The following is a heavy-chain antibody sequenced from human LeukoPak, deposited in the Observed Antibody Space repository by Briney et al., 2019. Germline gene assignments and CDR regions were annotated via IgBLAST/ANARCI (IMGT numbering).Heavy chain of an antibody. J-gene: IGHJ4*02. CDR2: INPNSGGT. CDR1: GYTFTGYY. D-gene: IGHD2-15*01. CDR3: ARGYCSGGSCYVSVFVY. V-gene: IGHV1-2*02. Sequence: ASVKVSCKASGYTFTGYYMQWVRQAPGQGLEWMGWINPNSGGTNYAQKFQGRVTMTRDTSISTAYMELSRLRSDDTAVYYCARGYCSGGSCYVSVFVYWGQGTLVTVSS.